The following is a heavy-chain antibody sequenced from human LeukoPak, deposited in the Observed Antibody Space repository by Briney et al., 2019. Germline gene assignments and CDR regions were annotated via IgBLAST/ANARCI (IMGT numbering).Heavy chain of an antibody. CDR2: IYYSGST. Sequence: SQTLSLTCTVSGGSISSGSYYWGWIRQPPGKGLEWIGSIYYSGSTYYNPSLKSRVTISVDTSKNQFSLKLSSVTAADTAAYYCARLMGSVASYWGQGTLVTVSS. CDR3: ARLMGSVASY. D-gene: IGHD2-8*01. CDR1: GGSISSGSYY. V-gene: IGHV4-39*01. J-gene: IGHJ4*02.